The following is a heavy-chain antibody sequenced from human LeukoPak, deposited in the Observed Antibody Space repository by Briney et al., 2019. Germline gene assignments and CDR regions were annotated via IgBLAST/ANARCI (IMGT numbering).Heavy chain of an antibody. D-gene: IGHD2-2*02. CDR2: ISGSGGST. J-gene: IGHJ4*02. Sequence: GGSLRLSCAASGFTFSSYSMNWVRQAPGKGLEWVSAISGSGGSTYYADSVKGRFTISRDNSKNTLYLQMNSLRAEDTAVYYCAKSKVVPAAIDYWGQGTLVTVSS. CDR3: AKSKVVPAAIDY. CDR1: GFTFSSYS. V-gene: IGHV3-23*01.